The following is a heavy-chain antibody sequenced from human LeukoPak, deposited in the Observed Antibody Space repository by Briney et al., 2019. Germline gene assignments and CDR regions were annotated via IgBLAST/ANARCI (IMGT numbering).Heavy chain of an antibody. D-gene: IGHD1-26*01. CDR1: GFTFSDYA. CDR2: ITGSGGTT. J-gene: IGHJ4*02. CDR3: AEEVGSTYPTFDY. V-gene: IGHV3-23*01. Sequence: GGSLRLSCAASGFTFSDYAMSWVRQAPGKGLEWVSTITGSGGTTYYADSVKGRFTTSRDNSKNTLYLQMISLRTEDTAVYYCAEEVGSTYPTFDYWGQGALATVSS.